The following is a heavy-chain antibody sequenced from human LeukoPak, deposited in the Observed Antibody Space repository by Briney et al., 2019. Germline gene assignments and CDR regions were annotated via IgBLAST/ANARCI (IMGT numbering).Heavy chain of an antibody. D-gene: IGHD3-22*01. CDR2: ISYDGSNK. V-gene: IGHV3-30-3*01. CDR3: ARGITMIVVVTKPPNWFDP. CDR1: GFTFSSYA. Sequence: GGSLRLSCAASGFTFSSYAMHWVRQAPGKGLEWVAVISYDGSNKYYADSVKGRFTISRDNSKNTLYLQMNSLRAEDTAVYYCARGITMIVVVTKPPNWFDPWGQGTLVTVSS. J-gene: IGHJ5*02.